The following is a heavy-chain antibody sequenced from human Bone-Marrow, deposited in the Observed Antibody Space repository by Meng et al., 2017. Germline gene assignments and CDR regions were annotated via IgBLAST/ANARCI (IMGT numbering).Heavy chain of an antibody. CDR3: ARGPTTMAHDFDY. D-gene: IGHD4-11*01. Sequence: VQLMQWGAVLLTPSDTLSLTCVVSGGSFSYNYWSWIRQPPGKGLEWIGEINHSGSTNYNPSLESRATISVDTSQNNLSLKLSSVTAADSAVYYCARGPTTMAHDFDYWGQGTLVTVSS. CDR1: GGSFSYNY. CDR2: INHSGST. V-gene: IGHV4-34*01. J-gene: IGHJ4*02.